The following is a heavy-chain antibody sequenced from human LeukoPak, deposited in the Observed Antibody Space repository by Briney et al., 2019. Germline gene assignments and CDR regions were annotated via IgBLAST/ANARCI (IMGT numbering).Heavy chain of an antibody. V-gene: IGHV1-18*01. CDR3: ARVAYCGGDCSFNWFDP. CDR1: GYTFTSYG. CDR2: ISAYNGNT. J-gene: IGHJ5*02. Sequence: GASVKVSCKASGYTFTSYGISWVRQAPGQGLEWMGWISAYNGNTNYAQKLQGGVTMTTDTSTSTAYMELRSLRSDDTAVYYCARVAYCGGDCSFNWFDPWGQGTLVTVSS. D-gene: IGHD2-21*02.